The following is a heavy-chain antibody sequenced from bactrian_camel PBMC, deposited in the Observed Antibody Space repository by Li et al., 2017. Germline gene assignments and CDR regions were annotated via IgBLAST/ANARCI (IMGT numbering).Heavy chain of an antibody. CDR1: GYTYTGYC. V-gene: IGHV3S53*01. CDR3: AVDTIANAPPRSDYNV. CDR2: IAADGQT. J-gene: IGHJ4*01. D-gene: IGHD2*01. Sequence: HVQLVESGGGSVQSGGSLRLACVASGYTYTGYCKAWFRQAPGKQREGVAAIAADGQTTYAESVKGRFTISQDNTGNTLYLQMNMLKPEDTAVYFCAVDTIANAPPRSDYNVWGQGTQVTVS.